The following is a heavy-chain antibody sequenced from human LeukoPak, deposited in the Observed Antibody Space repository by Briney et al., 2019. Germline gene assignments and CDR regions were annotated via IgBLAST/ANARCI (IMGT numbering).Heavy chain of an antibody. Sequence: PSETLSLTCTVSGGSISSYYGSWLRQPPGKGLEWIGYIYTSGSTNYNPSLKSRVTISVDTSKNQFSLKLSSVTAADTAVYYCARQYCSSTSCYNDYWGQGTLVTVSS. CDR2: IYTSGST. V-gene: IGHV4-4*09. CDR1: GGSISSYY. J-gene: IGHJ4*02. CDR3: ARQYCSSTSCYNDY. D-gene: IGHD2-2*01.